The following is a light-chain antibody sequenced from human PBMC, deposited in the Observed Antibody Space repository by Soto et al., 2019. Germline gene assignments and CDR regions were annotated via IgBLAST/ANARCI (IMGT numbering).Light chain of an antibody. Sequence: EIVMTQSPATLSVSAGGRATLSCRASQSISDTLAWYQQKPGQAPRLLIHGASTRATGFPARFSGSGSGTDFTLTISSLQSEDFAVYYCQHYDWSLTWTFGPGTKVDI. CDR2: GAS. V-gene: IGKV3-15*01. CDR3: QHYDWSLTWT. CDR1: QSISDT. J-gene: IGKJ1*01.